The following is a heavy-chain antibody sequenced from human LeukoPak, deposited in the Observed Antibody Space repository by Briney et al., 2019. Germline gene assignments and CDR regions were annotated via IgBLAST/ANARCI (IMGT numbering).Heavy chain of an antibody. CDR2: IWYDGSNK. CDR1: GFTFSNHG. D-gene: IGHD6-19*01. V-gene: IGHV3-33*01. Sequence: GGSLRLSCASSGFTFSNHGMHWVRQAPGKGLEWVAVIWYDGSNKNYADSVKGRFIISRDHSKNTLYLQMNSLRAEDTAVYYCARGPSVNSGWPFDYWGQGTLVTVSS. CDR3: ARGPSVNSGWPFDY. J-gene: IGHJ4*02.